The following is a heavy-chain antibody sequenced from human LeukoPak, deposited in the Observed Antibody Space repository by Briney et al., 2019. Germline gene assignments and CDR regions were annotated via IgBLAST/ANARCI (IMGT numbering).Heavy chain of an antibody. D-gene: IGHD6-19*01. CDR2: ISWNGARI. CDR1: GFTFAECT. J-gene: IGHJ4*02. CDR3: VKDLVAASENVRGWYPMDY. V-gene: IGHV3-43*01. Sequence: GGSLRLSCAASGFTFAECTMHWVRQAPGKGLEWVSLISWNGARIHYGDSVKGRFTISRDNSKNSLYLQMNSLRTEDTALYYCVKDLVAASENVRGWYPMDYWGQGTLVTASS.